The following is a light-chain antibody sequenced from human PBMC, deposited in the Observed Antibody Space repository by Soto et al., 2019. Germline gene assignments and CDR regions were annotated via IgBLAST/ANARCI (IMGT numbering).Light chain of an antibody. J-gene: IGKJ5*01. Sequence: ENVLPPSPATLSFSPLEIAPLSFRTSQSVSNNYLAWYQQKPGQAPRLLIYGASSRATGIPDRFSGSGSGTDFTLTISRLEPEDFAVYYCQQRSNWPINFGKGTRLEIK. CDR3: QQRSNWPIN. CDR1: QSVSNNY. V-gene: IGKV3D-20*02. CDR2: GAS.